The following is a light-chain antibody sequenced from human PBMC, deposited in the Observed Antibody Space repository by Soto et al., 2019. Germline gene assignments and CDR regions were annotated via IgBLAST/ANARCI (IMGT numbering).Light chain of an antibody. CDR2: LGS. J-gene: IGKJ5*01. Sequence: DIVLTQSPLSLVVTAGEPASISCRSSQSLLFNNEYNYLDWYLQKPGQSPQLLMYLGSNRAPGVPARFSGSGSGTDFTLKISRVEAADVGVYYCMQALQSLTFGQGTRLEIK. CDR3: MQALQSLT. V-gene: IGKV2-28*01. CDR1: QSLLFNNEYNY.